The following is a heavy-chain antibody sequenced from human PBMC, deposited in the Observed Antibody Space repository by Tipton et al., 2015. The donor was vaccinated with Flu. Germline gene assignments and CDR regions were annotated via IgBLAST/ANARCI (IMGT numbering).Heavy chain of an antibody. CDR1: GFSLSTSGMC. V-gene: IGHV2-70*11. Sequence: LVKPTQTLTLTCTFSGFSLSTSGMCVSWIRQPPGKALEWLARIDWDDDKYYSTSLKTRLTISKDTSKNQVVLTMTNMDPVDTATYYCARLPTRYYYDTSGYYDDAFDIWGQGTMVTVSS. J-gene: IGHJ3*02. D-gene: IGHD3-22*01. CDR2: IDWDDDK. CDR3: ARLPTRYYYDTSGYYDDAFDI.